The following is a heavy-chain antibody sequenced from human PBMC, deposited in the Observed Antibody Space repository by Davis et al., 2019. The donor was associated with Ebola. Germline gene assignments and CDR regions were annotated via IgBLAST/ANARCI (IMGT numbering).Heavy chain of an antibody. J-gene: IGHJ6*02. CDR1: GYTFTSYG. CDR3: ARGELLSFFYYYYGMDV. V-gene: IGHV1-69*13. Sequence: AASVKVSCKASGYTFTSYGISWVRQAPGQGLEWMGGIIPIFGTANYAQKFQGRVTITADESTSTAYMELSSLRSEDTAVYYCARGELLSFFYYYYGMDVWGQGTTVTVSS. D-gene: IGHD1-26*01. CDR2: IIPIFGTA.